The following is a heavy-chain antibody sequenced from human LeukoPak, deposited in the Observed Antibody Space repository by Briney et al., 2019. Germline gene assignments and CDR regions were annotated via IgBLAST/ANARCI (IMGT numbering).Heavy chain of an antibody. J-gene: IGHJ4*02. CDR3: ARHDYGSGSYLDH. Sequence: SETLSLTCTVSGGSISDYYWSWIRQPPGKGLEWIGYISNSGSTNYNASLKSRVTVSVDTSMNQLSLRLTSVTAADPAVYYCARHDYGSGSYLDHWGQGTLVTVSS. CDR1: GGSISDYY. V-gene: IGHV4-59*08. CDR2: ISNSGST. D-gene: IGHD3-10*01.